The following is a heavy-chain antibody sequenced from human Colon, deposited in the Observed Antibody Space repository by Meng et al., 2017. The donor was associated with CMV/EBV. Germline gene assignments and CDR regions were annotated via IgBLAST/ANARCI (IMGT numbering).Heavy chain of an antibody. CDR1: GYTFTGYY. D-gene: IGHD3-10*01. CDR2: INPNSGGT. CDR3: ARDLRVWFGEFKN. V-gene: IGHV1-2*02. J-gene: IGHJ4*02. Sequence: VEVVQAGAGVKTPGAPVKVSCNASGYTFTGYYRLGVRQAPAQGLEWMGWINPNSGGTNYAQKFQGRVTMTRDTSISTAYMELSRLRSDDTAVYYCARDLRVWFGEFKNWGQGTLVTVSS.